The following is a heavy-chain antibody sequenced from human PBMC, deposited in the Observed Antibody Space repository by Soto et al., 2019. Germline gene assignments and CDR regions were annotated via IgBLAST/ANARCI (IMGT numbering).Heavy chain of an antibody. CDR3: ARERPDGARLDP. J-gene: IGHJ5*02. Sequence: QVQLQEAGPGLVKPSQTLSLTCTVSGGSIRSGDHYWSWIRQPPGKGLEWIGYIYYSGSTYYNPSLKSRVTISVDTSKSQFSLKLTSVTAADTAVYYCARERPDGARLDPWGQGTLVTFSS. V-gene: IGHV4-30-4*01. CDR1: GGSIRSGDHY. CDR2: IYYSGST. D-gene: IGHD6-6*01.